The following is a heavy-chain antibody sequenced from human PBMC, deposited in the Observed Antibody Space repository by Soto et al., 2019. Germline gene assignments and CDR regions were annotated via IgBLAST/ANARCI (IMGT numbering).Heavy chain of an antibody. CDR3: ARLFCSGGSCYSGVDY. Sequence: GESLKISCKASGFSFTSYWIGWVRQMPGKGLEWMGIIYPANSDTRYSPSFQGQVTMSADTSTSTTYLQWSSLKASDTAMYYCARLFCSGGSCYSGVDYWGQGTLVTVSS. D-gene: IGHD2-15*01. CDR2: IYPANSDT. V-gene: IGHV5-51*01. J-gene: IGHJ4*02. CDR1: GFSFTSYW.